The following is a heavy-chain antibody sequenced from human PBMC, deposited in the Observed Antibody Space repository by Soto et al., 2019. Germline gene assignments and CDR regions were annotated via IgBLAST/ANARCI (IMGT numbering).Heavy chain of an antibody. Sequence: GSTNYNPSLTSRVTISVDTSKNQFSLKLSSVTAADTAVYYCARDRRVVVAATDYYYGMDVWGQGTTVTVSS. V-gene: IGHV4-59*01. CDR2: GST. CDR3: ARDRRVVVAATDYYYGMDV. J-gene: IGHJ6*02. D-gene: IGHD2-15*01.